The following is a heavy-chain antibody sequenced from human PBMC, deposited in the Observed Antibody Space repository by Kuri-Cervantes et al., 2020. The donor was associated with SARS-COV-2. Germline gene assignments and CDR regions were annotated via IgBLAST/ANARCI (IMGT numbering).Heavy chain of an antibody. D-gene: IGHD3-3*01. CDR3: AKDQWTTIFGVVIDYFDY. Sequence: GGSLRLSCAASGFTFSDYYMSWIRQAPGKGLEWVSYISSSSSYTNYADSVKGRFTISRDNAKNTLYLQMNSLRAEDTAVYYCAKDQWTTIFGVVIDYFDYWGQGTLVTVSS. CDR1: GFTFSDYY. J-gene: IGHJ4*02. V-gene: IGHV3-11*05. CDR2: ISSSSSYT.